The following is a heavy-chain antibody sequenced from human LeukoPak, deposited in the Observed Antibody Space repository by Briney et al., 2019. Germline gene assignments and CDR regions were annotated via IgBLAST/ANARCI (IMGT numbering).Heavy chain of an antibody. CDR2: MNPNSGNT. V-gene: IGHV1-8*03. D-gene: IGHD1-14*01. CDR1: GYTFTSYD. CDR3: ARSSSLNRHQIGY. J-gene: IGHJ4*02. Sequence: ASVKVSCKASGYTFTSYDINWVRQATGQGLEWMGWMNPNSGNTGYAQKFQARVTITRNTSISTAYMELSSLRSEDTAVYYCARSSSLNRHQIGYWGQGTLVTVSS.